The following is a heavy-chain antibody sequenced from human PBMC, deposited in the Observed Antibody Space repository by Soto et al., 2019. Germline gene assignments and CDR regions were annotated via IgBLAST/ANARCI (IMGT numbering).Heavy chain of an antibody. D-gene: IGHD3-10*01. CDR1: GGSFSGYY. V-gene: IGHV4-34*01. J-gene: IGHJ6*04. CDR3: ARFSGLLWFRQSQGYMDV. CDR2: INHSGST. Sequence: SETLSLTCAVYGGSFSGYYWSWIRQPPGKGLEWIGEINHSGSTNYNPSLKSRVTISVDTSKNQFSLKLSYMTAADTAVYYCARFSGLLWFRQSQGYMDVWGKGITVTVSS.